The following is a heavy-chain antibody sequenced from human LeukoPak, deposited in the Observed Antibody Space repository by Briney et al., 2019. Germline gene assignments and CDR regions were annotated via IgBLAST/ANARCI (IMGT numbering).Heavy chain of an antibody. Sequence: PSETLSLTCTVYGGSFSGYYWSWIRQPPGKGLEWIGEINHSGSTNYNPSLKSRVTISVDTSKNQFSLKLSSVTAADTAVYYCARGRIVVVPAAEKRYYMDVWGKGTTVTVSS. CDR3: ARGRIVVVPAAEKRYYMDV. V-gene: IGHV4-34*01. D-gene: IGHD2-2*01. CDR1: GGSFSGYY. CDR2: INHSGST. J-gene: IGHJ6*03.